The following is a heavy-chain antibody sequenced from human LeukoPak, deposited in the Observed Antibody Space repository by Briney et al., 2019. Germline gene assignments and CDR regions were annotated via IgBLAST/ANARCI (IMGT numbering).Heavy chain of an antibody. V-gene: IGHV3-74*01. Sequence: GGSLRLSCAASGFTFSSYWMHWVRQAPGKGLVWVSRINSDGSSTSYAVSVKGRFTISRDNAKNTLYLQMNSLRAEDTAVYYCAIDFNWNQLDYWGQGTLVTVSS. J-gene: IGHJ4*02. D-gene: IGHD1-20*01. CDR3: AIDFNWNQLDY. CDR1: GFTFSSYW. CDR2: INSDGSST.